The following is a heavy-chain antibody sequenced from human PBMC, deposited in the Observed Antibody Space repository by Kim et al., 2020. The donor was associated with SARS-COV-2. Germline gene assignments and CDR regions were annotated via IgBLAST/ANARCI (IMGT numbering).Heavy chain of an antibody. CDR1: GYTFTSYY. CDR3: VRDADLAVAALPTVGWFDP. D-gene: IGHD6-19*01. Sequence: ASVKVSCKASGYTFTSYYMHWVRQAPGQGLEWMGIINPSGGSTSYAQKFQGRVTMTRDTSTSTVYMELSSLRSEDTAVYYCVRDADLAVAALPTVGWFDPWGQGTLVTVSS. J-gene: IGHJ5*02. CDR2: INPSGGST. V-gene: IGHV1-46*01.